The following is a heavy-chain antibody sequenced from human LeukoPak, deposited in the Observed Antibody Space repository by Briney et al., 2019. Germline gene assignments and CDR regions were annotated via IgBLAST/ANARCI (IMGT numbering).Heavy chain of an antibody. V-gene: IGHV3-23*01. J-gene: IGHJ4*02. CDR3: AKGKGMVYINYCFDR. D-gene: IGHD4-11*01. CDR2: ITGSSGTT. CDR1: GFTFSSFF. Sequence: PGGSLRLSCAASGFTFSSFFMTWVRQAPGKGLEWVSSITGSSGTTSYADSVKGRFTISRDNSENTLYLHMNSLRADDTAVYYCAKGKGMVYINYCFDRWGQGSLVTVSS.